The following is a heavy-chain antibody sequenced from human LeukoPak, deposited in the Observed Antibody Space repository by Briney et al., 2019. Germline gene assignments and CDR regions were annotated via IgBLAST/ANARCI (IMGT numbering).Heavy chain of an antibody. CDR2: LSSSGGST. D-gene: IGHD4-17*01. Sequence: GGSLRLSSAASGFFFSNYDMNWVRQAPGKGLEWVSGLSSSGGSTFYADSVKGRFTISRDNSKNTVYLQMNSLRGEDTAIYYCARGVTLTIDFWSQGTLVTVSS. J-gene: IGHJ4*02. V-gene: IGHV3-23*01. CDR3: ARGVTLTIDF. CDR1: GFFFSNYD.